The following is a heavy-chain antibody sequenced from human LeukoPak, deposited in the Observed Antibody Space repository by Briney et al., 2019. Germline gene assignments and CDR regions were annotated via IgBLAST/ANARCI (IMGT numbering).Heavy chain of an antibody. CDR2: IWYDGSNK. Sequence: GGSLRLSCAASGFTFSSYGMHWVRQAPGKGLEWVAVIWYDGSNKYYADSVKGRFTISRDNSKNTLYLQMNSLRAEDTAVYYCAKEDSGWGLWLPLDYWGQGTLVTVSS. V-gene: IGHV3-33*06. J-gene: IGHJ4*02. CDR1: GFTFSSYG. D-gene: IGHD5-18*01. CDR3: AKEDSGWGLWLPLDY.